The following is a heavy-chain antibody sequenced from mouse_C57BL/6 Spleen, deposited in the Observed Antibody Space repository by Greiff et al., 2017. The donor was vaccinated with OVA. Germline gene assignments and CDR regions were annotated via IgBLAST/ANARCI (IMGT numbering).Heavy chain of an antibody. V-gene: IGHV1-64*01. J-gene: IGHJ2*01. Sequence: QVQLQQPGAELVKPGASVKLSCKASGYTFTSYWMHWVKQRPGQGLEWIGMIHPNSGSTNYNEKFKSKATLTVDKSSSTAYMQLSSLTSEDPAVYYCARGYYDYDVGYWGQGTTLTVSS. D-gene: IGHD2-4*01. CDR1: GYTFTSYW. CDR3: ARGYYDYDVGY. CDR2: IHPNSGST.